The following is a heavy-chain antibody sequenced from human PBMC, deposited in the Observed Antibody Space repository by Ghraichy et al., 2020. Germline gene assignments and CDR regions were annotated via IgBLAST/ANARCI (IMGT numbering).Heavy chain of an antibody. J-gene: IGHJ6*02. V-gene: IGHV3-23*01. CDR1: RFSFSSYA. Sequence: ETLSLTCAASRFSFSSYAMNWVRQAPGKGLEWVSAISPSGDGTYYADSVKGRFTISRDNSQNTLYLQMNSLRAEDTAVYYCAKDQNSAMVRGIVNGMDVWGQGTTVTVSS. CDR3: AKDQNSAMVRGIVNGMDV. D-gene: IGHD3-10*01. CDR2: ISPSGDGT.